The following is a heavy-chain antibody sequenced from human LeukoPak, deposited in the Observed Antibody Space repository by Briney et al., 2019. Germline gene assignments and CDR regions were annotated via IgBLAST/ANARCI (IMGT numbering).Heavy chain of an antibody. V-gene: IGHV4-38-2*02. CDR3: ARTNYYYYYMDV. CDR2: IYHSGST. J-gene: IGHJ6*03. Sequence: SETLSLTCTVSGYSISSGYYWGWIRQPPGKGLEWIGSIYHSGSTYYNPSLKSRVTISVDTSKNQFSLKLSSVTAADTAVYYCARTNYYYYYMDVWGKGTTVTISS. CDR1: GYSISSGYY.